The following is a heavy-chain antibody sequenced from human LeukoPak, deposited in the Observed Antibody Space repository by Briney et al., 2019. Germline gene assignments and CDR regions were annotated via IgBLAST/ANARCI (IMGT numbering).Heavy chain of an antibody. CDR3: VRVRSGYYFDS. CDR1: GFAFSSYW. Sequence: GGSLRLSCAASGFAFSSYWMHWVRQVPGKGLVWVSRINTDGSSATYADSVRGRFTISRDNAKNTLDLQMNSLRAEDTALYYCVRVRSGYYFDSWGQGTLVTVSS. CDR2: INTDGSSA. V-gene: IGHV3-74*01. D-gene: IGHD3-22*01. J-gene: IGHJ4*02.